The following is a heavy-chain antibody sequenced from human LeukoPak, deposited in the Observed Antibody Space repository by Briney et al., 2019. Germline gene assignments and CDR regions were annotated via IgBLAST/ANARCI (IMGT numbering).Heavy chain of an antibody. Sequence: SETLSLTCAVYGGSFSGYYWSWIRQPPGEGLEWIGEINHSGSTNYNPSLKSRVTISVDTSKNQFSLKLSSVTAADTAVYYCARGRYGSAYWGQGTLVTVSS. CDR1: GGSFSGYY. CDR3: ARGRYGSAY. V-gene: IGHV4-34*01. J-gene: IGHJ4*02. D-gene: IGHD3-16*01. CDR2: INHSGST.